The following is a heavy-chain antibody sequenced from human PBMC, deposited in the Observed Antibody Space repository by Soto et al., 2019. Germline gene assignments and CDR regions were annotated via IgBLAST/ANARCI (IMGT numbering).Heavy chain of an antibody. V-gene: IGHV1-18*01. J-gene: IGHJ6*02. CDR1: GYTFTSYG. Sequence: GASVKVSCKASGYTFTSYGISWVRQAPGQGLEWMGWISAYNGNTNYAQKLQGRVTMTTDTSTSTAYMELRSLRSDDTAVYYCARDLGRGYSYYGMDVWGQGTTVTVSS. CDR2: ISAYNGNT. CDR3: ARDLGRGYSYYGMDV. D-gene: IGHD5-18*01.